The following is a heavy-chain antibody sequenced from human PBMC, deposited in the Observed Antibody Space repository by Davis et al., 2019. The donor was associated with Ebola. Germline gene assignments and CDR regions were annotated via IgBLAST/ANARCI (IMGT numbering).Heavy chain of an antibody. Sequence: ASVKVSCKASGYSFSDYYMHWVQGPPGKGLEGVGLVDPKAGKTVYAEKFQDRVTITEDKSTDTVYMELSSLRYEDTAVYYCATLDILTAYVSYAMDVWGQGTTVTVS. CDR1: GYSFSDYY. CDR2: VDPKAGKT. J-gene: IGHJ6*02. CDR3: ATLDILTAYVSYAMDV. D-gene: IGHD3-9*01. V-gene: IGHV1-69-2*01.